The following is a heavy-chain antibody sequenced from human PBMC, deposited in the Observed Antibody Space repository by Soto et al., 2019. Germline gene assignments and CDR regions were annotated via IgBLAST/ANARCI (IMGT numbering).Heavy chain of an antibody. V-gene: IGHV3-23*01. D-gene: IGHD2-15*01. Sequence: PGESLKISCAVSGFTFGSYAMSWVRQTPGKGLEWVSLISTSGGNTYYADSVKGRFTISRDNSNKTLYLQMNSLRADDTAVYYCAKFRIYSAFRNALDFWGRGTVVTVSS. CDR2: ISTSGGNT. CDR3: AKFRIYSAFRNALDF. CDR1: GFTFGSYA. J-gene: IGHJ3*01.